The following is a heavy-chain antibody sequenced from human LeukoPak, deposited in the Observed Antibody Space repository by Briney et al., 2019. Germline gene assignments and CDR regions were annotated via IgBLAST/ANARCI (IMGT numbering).Heavy chain of an antibody. D-gene: IGHD6-13*01. CDR3: ARAGYSSSWYSWNFDY. V-gene: IGHV1-46*01. J-gene: IGHJ4*02. CDR1: GYTFTSYY. CDR2: INPSGGST. Sequence: ASVKVSCKASGYTFTSYYMHWVRQAPGQGLEWMGIINPSGGSTSYAQKFQGRVTMTRDMSTSTAYMELRSLRSDDTAVYYCARAGYSSSWYSWNFDYWGQGTLVTVSS.